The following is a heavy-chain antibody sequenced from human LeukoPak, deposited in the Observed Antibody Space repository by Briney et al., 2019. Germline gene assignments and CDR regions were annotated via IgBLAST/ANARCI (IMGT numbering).Heavy chain of an antibody. J-gene: IGHJ4*02. CDR2: IFYSGNT. CDR1: GVSISGYY. V-gene: IGHV4-59*08. CDR3: ARLAAISGSDYPDD. D-gene: IGHD1-26*01. Sequence: SETLSLTCTVSGVSISGYYWSWIRQPPGTGLEWIGYIFYSGNTIYNPSLKSRVTISVDTSKNHFSLRLRSVTAADTAVYYCARLAAISGSDYPDDWGQGTLVTVSS.